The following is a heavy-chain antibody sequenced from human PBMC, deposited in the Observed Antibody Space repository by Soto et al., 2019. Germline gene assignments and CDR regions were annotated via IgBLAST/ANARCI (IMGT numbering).Heavy chain of an antibody. Sequence: SETLSLTCTVSGGSISSSSYYWGWIRQPPGKGLEWIGSIYYSGSTYYNPSLKSRVTISVDTSKNQFSLKLSSVTAADTAVYYCSIKFYDFLTGYYNGLGGDYMDVWGKGTTVTVSS. D-gene: IGHD3-9*01. CDR3: SIKFYDFLTGYYNGLGGDYMDV. CDR1: GGSISSSSYY. J-gene: IGHJ6*03. V-gene: IGHV4-39*01. CDR2: IYYSGST.